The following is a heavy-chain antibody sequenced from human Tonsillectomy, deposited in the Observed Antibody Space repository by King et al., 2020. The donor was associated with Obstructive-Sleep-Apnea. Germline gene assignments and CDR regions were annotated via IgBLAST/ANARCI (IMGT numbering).Heavy chain of an antibody. D-gene: IGHD6-13*01. J-gene: IGHJ3*02. CDR3: AKAGSWYRDAFDI. Sequence: QLVQSGGGLVQPGRSLRLSCAASGFTFDDYAMHWVRQAPGKGLEWVSGISWNSGNIGYADSVKGRFTISRDNAKNPLYLQMNSLRAEDTALYYCAKAGSWYRDAFDIWGQGTMVTVSS. V-gene: IGHV3-9*01. CDR1: GFTFDDYA. CDR2: ISWNSGNI.